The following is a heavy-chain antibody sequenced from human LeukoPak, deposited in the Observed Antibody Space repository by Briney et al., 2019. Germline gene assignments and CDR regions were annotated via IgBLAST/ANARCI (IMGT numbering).Heavy chain of an antibody. CDR2: ISSRSSYI. J-gene: IGHJ3*02. CDR1: GFTFTNFH. CDR3: ARGLGLMNDAFDI. Sequence: GGSLRLSCAASGFTFTNFHINWIRQAPGKGLEWVSCISSRSSYIYYADSVKGRFTISRDNAKNSVFLQMNSLRAEDTAMYYCARGLGLMNDAFDIWGQGTVVTVSS. V-gene: IGHV3-21*01. D-gene: IGHD2-8*01.